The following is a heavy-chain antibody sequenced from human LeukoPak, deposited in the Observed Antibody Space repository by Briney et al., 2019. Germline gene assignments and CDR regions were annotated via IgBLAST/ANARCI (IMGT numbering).Heavy chain of an antibody. J-gene: IGHJ4*01. D-gene: IGHD2-2*01. CDR1: RFTFDDYG. CDR2: VNWNGGST. V-gene: IGHV3-20*04. Sequence: GGSLRLSCAASRFTFDDYGMSWVRQAPGKGLEWVSGVNWNGGSTGYADSVKGRFTISRDNAKNSLYLQMNSLRAEDTALYYCARDLTPWSSYASFDYWGHGTLFTVSS. CDR3: ARDLTPWSSYASFDY.